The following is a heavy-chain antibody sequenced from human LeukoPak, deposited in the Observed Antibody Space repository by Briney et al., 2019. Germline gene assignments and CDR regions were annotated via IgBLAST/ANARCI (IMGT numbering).Heavy chain of an antibody. CDR1: GFTVSSNY. D-gene: IGHD4-17*01. CDR2: IYSGGST. V-gene: IGHV3-66*01. CDR3: ARDRSMTTVTTRVSYYYGMDV. J-gene: IGHJ6*02. Sequence: GGSLRLSCAASGFTVSSNYMSWVRQAPGKGLEWVSVIYSGGSTYYADSVKGRFTISRDNSKNTLYLQMNSLRAEDTAVYYCARDRSMTTVTTRVSYYYGMDVWGQGTTVTVSS.